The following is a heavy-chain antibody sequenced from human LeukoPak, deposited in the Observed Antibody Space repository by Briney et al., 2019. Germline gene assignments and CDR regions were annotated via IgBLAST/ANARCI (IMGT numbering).Heavy chain of an antibody. CDR2: ISSSSSTI. D-gene: IGHD4-23*01. V-gene: IGHV3-48*01. CDR1: GFTFSSYS. CDR3: ARDYGGYFDY. Sequence: GGSLRLSCAASGFTFSSYSMNWVRQAPGKGLEWVSYISSSSSTICYADSVKGRFTISRDNAKNSLYLQMNSLRAEDTAVYYCARDYGGYFDYWGQGTLVTVSS. J-gene: IGHJ4*02.